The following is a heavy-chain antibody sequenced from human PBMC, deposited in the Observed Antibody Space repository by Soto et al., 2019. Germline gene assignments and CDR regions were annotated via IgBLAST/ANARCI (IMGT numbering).Heavy chain of an antibody. J-gene: IGHJ4*02. D-gene: IGHD3-10*01. CDR3: ARPAYGSGRSTNINDY. Sequence: PSETLSLTCTVSGGSINSGTYHWSWIRQHPGKGLEWIGYIYYSGSTYYNPSLKSRVTISVDTSKNQFSLKLSSVTAADTAVYYCARPAYGSGRSTNINDYWGQGTLVTVSS. CDR1: GGSINSGTYH. V-gene: IGHV4-39*01. CDR2: IYYSGST.